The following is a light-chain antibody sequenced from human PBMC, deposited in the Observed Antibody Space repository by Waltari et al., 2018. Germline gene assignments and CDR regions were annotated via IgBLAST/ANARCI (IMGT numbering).Light chain of an antibody. CDR2: GAS. CDR1: QSVSRT. J-gene: IGKJ1*01. V-gene: IGKV3-20*01. Sequence: EIVLTQSPGTLSLSPGERATLSCRASQSVSRTLAWYQQKPEQAPRLLIYGASTRATGIAERFSGGGCGTDFSITSSRLEPEDFAVYYCQHYVRLPVTFGQGTKVEIK. CDR3: QHYVRLPVT.